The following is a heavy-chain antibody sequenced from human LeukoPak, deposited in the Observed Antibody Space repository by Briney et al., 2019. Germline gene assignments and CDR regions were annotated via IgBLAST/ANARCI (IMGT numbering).Heavy chain of an antibody. CDR1: GYTFTGYY. Sequence: GASVKVSCKASGYTFTGYYMHWVRQAPGQGLEWMGWINPNSGGTNYAQKFQGRVTMTRDTPISTAYMELSRLRSDDTAVYYCARCGSGSYNWFDPWGQGTLVTVSS. V-gene: IGHV1-2*02. J-gene: IGHJ5*02. CDR3: ARCGSGSYNWFDP. CDR2: INPNSGGT. D-gene: IGHD3-10*01.